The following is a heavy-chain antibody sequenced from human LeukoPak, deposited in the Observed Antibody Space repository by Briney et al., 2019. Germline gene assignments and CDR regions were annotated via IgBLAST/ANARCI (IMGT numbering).Heavy chain of an antibody. CDR2: IYYSGNT. CDR3: ARQYSEAGVDY. CDR1: GDSISSGDYY. V-gene: IGHV4-39*01. D-gene: IGHD3-3*01. Sequence: SETLSLTCTVSGDSISSGDYYWSWIRQPPGKGLEWIGSIYYSGNTYYNPSLKSRVTISVDTSKNQFSLKLSSVTAADTAVYYCARQYSEAGVDYWGQGTLVTVSS. J-gene: IGHJ4*02.